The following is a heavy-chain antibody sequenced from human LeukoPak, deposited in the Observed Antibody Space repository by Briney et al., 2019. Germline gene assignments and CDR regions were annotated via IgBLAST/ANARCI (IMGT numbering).Heavy chain of an antibody. CDR1: GFTVSSNY. V-gene: IGHV3-53*04. Sequence: GGSLRLSCAAPGFTVSSNYMSWVRQAPGKGLEWVSVIYSGGSTYYADSVKGRFTISRHNSKNTLYLQMNSLRAEDTAVYYCARLNTAYYYGMDVWGQGTTVTVSS. CDR3: ARLNTAYYYGMDV. D-gene: IGHD5-18*01. J-gene: IGHJ6*02. CDR2: IYSGGST.